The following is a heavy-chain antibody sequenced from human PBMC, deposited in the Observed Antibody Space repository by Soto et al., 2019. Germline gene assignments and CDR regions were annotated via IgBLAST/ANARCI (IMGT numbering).Heavy chain of an antibody. J-gene: IGHJ4*02. D-gene: IGHD1-1*01. CDR2: IIPLFGTP. V-gene: IGHV1-69*01. CDR3: ARDGTIQRANFDW. Sequence: QVLLMQSGAEVKKPGSSVKVSCTSSGGPFSSYGISWVRQVPGQGLEWLGGIIPLFGTPSYARKFQDRLTIRADDSTTSAYMELRSLTSEDTAMYFCARDGTIQRANFDWWGPGHLVTASS. CDR1: GGPFSSYG.